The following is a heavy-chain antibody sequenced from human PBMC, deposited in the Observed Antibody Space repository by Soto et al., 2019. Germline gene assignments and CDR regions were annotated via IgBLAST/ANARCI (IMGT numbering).Heavy chain of an antibody. Sequence: SVKVYCKASGYTFTGYYMHWVRQAPGQGLEWMVCINPNSGGTNYAQKFQGRVTMTRDTSISTAYMELSRLRSDDTAVYYCARGRYCSSTSCYWGNYYYGMDVWGQGTTVTVSS. J-gene: IGHJ6*02. CDR2: INPNSGGT. CDR3: ARGRYCSSTSCYWGNYYYGMDV. V-gene: IGHV1-2*02. CDR1: GYTFTGYY. D-gene: IGHD2-2*01.